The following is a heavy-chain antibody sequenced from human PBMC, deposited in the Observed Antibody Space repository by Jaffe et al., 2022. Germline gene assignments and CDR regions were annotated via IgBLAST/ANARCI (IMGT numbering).Heavy chain of an antibody. Sequence: EVQLVESGGGLVQPGRSLRLSCTASGFTFGDYAMSWVRQAPGKGLEWVGFIRSKAYGGTTEYAASVKGRFTISRDDSKSIAYLQMNSLKTEDTAVYYCTRDPPGGGYNPVYFDYWGQGTLVTVSS. CDR2: IRSKAYGGTT. V-gene: IGHV3-49*04. CDR1: GFTFGDYA. J-gene: IGHJ4*02. D-gene: IGHD1-26*01. CDR3: TRDPPGGGYNPVYFDY.